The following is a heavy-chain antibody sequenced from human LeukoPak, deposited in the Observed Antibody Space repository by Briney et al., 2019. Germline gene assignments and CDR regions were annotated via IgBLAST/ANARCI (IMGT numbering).Heavy chain of an antibody. J-gene: IGHJ4*02. CDR1: GGSFSGYY. CDR2: INHSGST. Sequence: SETLSLTCAMYGGSFSGYYWSWIRQPPGKGLEWIGEINHSGSTSYNPSLQSRVTMSGDTSKNQFSLKLTSVTAADTAVYYCARDSTGWYGWGDWDQGTLVTVSP. D-gene: IGHD6-19*01. V-gene: IGHV4-34*01. CDR3: ARDSTGWYGWGD.